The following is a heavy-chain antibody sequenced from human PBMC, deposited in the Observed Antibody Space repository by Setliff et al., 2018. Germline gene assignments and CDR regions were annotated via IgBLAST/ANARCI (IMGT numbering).Heavy chain of an antibody. J-gene: IGHJ4*02. D-gene: IGHD3-3*01. Sequence: PGGSLRLSCTASGFTFSSLWMSWVRQAPGKGLEWVANINQGGGAQFYVDSVQCRFTISRDNAKNALYLQMKSLRADATAVYYCAGDVYDFRTGLAAHWGQGTLVTVSS. CDR1: GFTFSSLW. V-gene: IGHV3-7*01. CDR3: AGDVYDFRTGLAAH. CDR2: INQGGGAQ.